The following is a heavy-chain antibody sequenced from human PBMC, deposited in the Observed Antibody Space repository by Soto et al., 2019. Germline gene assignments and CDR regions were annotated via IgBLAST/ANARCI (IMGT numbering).Heavy chain of an antibody. D-gene: IGHD3-10*01. CDR3: AIHMGAVLLWSGEFGYFDY. V-gene: IGHV3-23*01. Sequence: EVQLLESGGGLIQPGGSLRLSCAASGFTFTNYAMSWVRQAPGKGLEWVSSISGTGGNTYYADSVKGRFTISRDNPKNTLYLRMNSLRAEDTAVYYCAIHMGAVLLWSGEFGYFDYWGQGTLVTVS. CDR2: ISGTGGNT. CDR1: GFTFTNYA. J-gene: IGHJ4*02.